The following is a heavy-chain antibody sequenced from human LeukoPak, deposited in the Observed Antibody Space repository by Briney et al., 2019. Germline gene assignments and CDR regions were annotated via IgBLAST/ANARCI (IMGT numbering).Heavy chain of an antibody. CDR3: LGWVTSDWGY. J-gene: IGHJ4*02. CDR2: IYYSGST. D-gene: IGHD2-21*02. V-gene: IGHV4-39*07. Sequence: PSETLSLTCTVSGGSISSSSYYWGWIRQPPGKGLEWIGSIYYSGSTYYNPSLKSRVTISVDTSKNQFSLKPSSVTAADTAVYYCLGWVTSDWGYWGQGTLVTVSS. CDR1: GGSISSSSYY.